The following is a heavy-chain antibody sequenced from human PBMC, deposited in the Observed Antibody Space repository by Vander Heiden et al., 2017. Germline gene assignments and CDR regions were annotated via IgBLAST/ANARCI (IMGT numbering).Heavy chain of an antibody. J-gene: IGHJ6*02. CDR3: ARDPHYYYYYGMDV. CDR2: IIPIFGTA. Sequence: QVQLVQSGAEVKKPGSSVKVSCKASEGTFSSHASSWVRQAPGQGLEWMGGIIPIFGTANYAQKFQGRVTITADKSTSTAYMELSSLRSEDTAVYYCARDPHYYYYYGMDVWGQGTTVTVSS. CDR1: EGTFSSHA. V-gene: IGHV1-69*06.